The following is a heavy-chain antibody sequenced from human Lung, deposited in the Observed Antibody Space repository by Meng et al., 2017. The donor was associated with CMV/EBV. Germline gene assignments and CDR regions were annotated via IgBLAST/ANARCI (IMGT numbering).Heavy chain of an antibody. V-gene: IGHV3-74*01. D-gene: IGHD3-22*01. CDR1: GFTFSSYW. CDR3: ARDHYYDSSGLDY. CDR2: INSDGSST. Sequence: GGSXRLXCAASGFTFSSYWMHWVRQAPGKGLVWVSRINSDGSSTSYADSVKGRFTISRDNARNTLYLQMNSLRAEDTAVYYCARDHYYDSSGLDYWGQGTLVTVSS. J-gene: IGHJ4*02.